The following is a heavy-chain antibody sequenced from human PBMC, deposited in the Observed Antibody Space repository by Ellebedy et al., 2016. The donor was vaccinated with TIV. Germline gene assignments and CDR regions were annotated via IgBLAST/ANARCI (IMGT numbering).Heavy chain of an antibody. CDR1: GFTFRTYS. CDR2: ISSDSTTI. CDR3: ARDGNRQIQLSEDYFDY. V-gene: IGHV3-48*04. Sequence: PGGSLRLSCVASGFTFRTYSMNWVRQAPGKGLEWISFISSDSTTIYHADSVKGRFTISRDNAKNSLYLQINSLRAEDTAVYYCARDGNRQIQLSEDYFDYWGQGTLVTVSS. J-gene: IGHJ4*02. D-gene: IGHD5-24*01.